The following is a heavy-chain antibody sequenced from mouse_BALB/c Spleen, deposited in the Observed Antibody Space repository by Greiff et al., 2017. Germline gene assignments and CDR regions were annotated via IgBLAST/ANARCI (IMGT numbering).Heavy chain of an antibody. J-gene: IGHJ4*01. CDR3: ARDDYGNYPYYAMDY. D-gene: IGHD2-1*01. CDR2: IWAGGST. Sequence: VMLVESGPGLVAPSQSLSITCTVSGFSLTSYGVHWVRQPPGKGLEWLGVIWAGGSTNYNSALMSRLSISKDNSKSQVFLKMNSLQTDDTAMYYCARDDYGNYPYYAMDYWGQGTSVTVSS. V-gene: IGHV2-9*02. CDR1: GFSLTSYG.